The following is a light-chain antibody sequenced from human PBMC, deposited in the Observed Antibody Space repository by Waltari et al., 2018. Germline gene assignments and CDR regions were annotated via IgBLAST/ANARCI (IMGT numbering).Light chain of an antibody. Sequence: DIQMTQSPSSLSASVGDRVTITCQASQDITDSLNWYQQKPGKAPKLLIYDASNLETGVPSRFSGSGSGTQFTFSISSLQPEDLATYYCQQFDILPPYTFGGGTKVEI. CDR2: DAS. J-gene: IGKJ4*01. CDR3: QQFDILPPYT. CDR1: QDITDS. V-gene: IGKV1-33*01.